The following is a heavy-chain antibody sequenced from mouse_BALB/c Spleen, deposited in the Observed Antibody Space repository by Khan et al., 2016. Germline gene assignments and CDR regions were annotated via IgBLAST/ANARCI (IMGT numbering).Heavy chain of an antibody. CDR1: GFSLTRYG. CDR3: ARDPEFITASTGTMDY. D-gene: IGHD1-2*01. CDR2: IWAGGGT. V-gene: IGHV2-9*02. Sequence: QVQLKESGPGLVAPSQSLSITCTVSGFSLTRYGVHWVRQPPGKGLEWLGVIWAGGGTDYNSALMSRLRLSNDHSKSQVFLKMNSLQTDDAAMYYCARDPEFITASTGTMDYWGQGTSVTVSS. J-gene: IGHJ4*01.